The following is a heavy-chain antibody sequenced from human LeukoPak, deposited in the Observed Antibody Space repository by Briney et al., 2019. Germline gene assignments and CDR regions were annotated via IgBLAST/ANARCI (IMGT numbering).Heavy chain of an antibody. D-gene: IGHD3-10*01. Sequence: PGGSLRLSCAASGFMFSTYWMTWVRQAPGKGLEWVAKIREDGTDKYSADSVKGRFTISRDNAKNSLHLQMNSLRVEDTAVYYCARDGDYYGSGSFQFDSWGQGTLVTVSS. CDR2: IREDGTDK. V-gene: IGHV3-7*01. CDR3: ARDGDYYGSGSFQFDS. J-gene: IGHJ4*02. CDR1: GFMFSTYW.